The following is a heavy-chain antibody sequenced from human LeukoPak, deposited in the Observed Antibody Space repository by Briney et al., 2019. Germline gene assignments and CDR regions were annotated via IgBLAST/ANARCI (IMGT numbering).Heavy chain of an antibody. CDR2: ISYDGSNK. Sequence: GGSLRLSCAASGFTFSSYGMHWVRQAPGKGLEWVAVISYDGSNKYYADSVKGRFTISRDNSKNTLYLQMNSLRAEDTAVYYCANLPFTMTHYWGQGTLVTVSS. CDR3: ANLPFTMTHY. J-gene: IGHJ4*02. V-gene: IGHV3-30*18. D-gene: IGHD3-22*01. CDR1: GFTFSSYG.